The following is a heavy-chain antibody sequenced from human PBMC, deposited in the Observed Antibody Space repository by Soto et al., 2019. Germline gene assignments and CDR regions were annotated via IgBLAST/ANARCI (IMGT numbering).Heavy chain of an antibody. V-gene: IGHV4-31*03. D-gene: IGHD5-12*01. Sequence: PSETLSLTCTVSGGSISSGGYYWSWIRQHPGKGLEWIGYIYYSGGTYCNPSLKSRVTISVDTSKNQFSLKLSSVTAADTAVYYCARGWYSGYDYYYYGMDVWGQGTTVTVSS. J-gene: IGHJ6*02. CDR1: GGSISSGGYY. CDR2: IYYSGGT. CDR3: ARGWYSGYDYYYYGMDV.